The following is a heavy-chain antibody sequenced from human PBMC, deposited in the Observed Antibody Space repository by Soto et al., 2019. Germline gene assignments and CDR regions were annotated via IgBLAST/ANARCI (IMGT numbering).Heavy chain of an antibody. D-gene: IGHD2-8*02. J-gene: IGHJ4*02. CDR3: ARAADARTAACY. V-gene: IGHV3-11*01. CDR1: GFTFGDYY. Sequence: QVQLVESGGGLVKPGGSLRLSCAASGFTFGDYYMSWIRQAPGKGLEWVSYISSSGSSTYYVDSVRGRVTISRDNAKNSLYLQKDSLGAEATAVYYCARAADARTAACYWGQGTLVTVSS. CDR2: ISSSGSST.